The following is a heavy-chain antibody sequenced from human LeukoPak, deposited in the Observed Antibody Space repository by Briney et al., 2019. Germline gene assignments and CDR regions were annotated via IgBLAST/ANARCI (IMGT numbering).Heavy chain of an antibody. CDR2: ISYDGSNK. D-gene: IGHD3-22*01. Sequence: GRSLRLSCAASGFTFSSYGMHWVRQAPGKGLEWVAVISYDGSNKYYADSVKGRFTISRDNSKNTLYLQMNSLRAEDTAVYYCAKPSTSSGYQYYFDYWGQGTLVTVSS. V-gene: IGHV3-30*18. CDR1: GFTFSSYG. J-gene: IGHJ4*02. CDR3: AKPSTSSGYQYYFDY.